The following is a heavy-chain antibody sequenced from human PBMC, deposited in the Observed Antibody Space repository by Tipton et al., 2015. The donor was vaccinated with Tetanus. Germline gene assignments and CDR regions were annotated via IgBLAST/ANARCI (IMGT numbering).Heavy chain of an antibody. V-gene: IGHV4-31*03. CDR3: ARDQGGGRVARLNWFDP. J-gene: IGHJ5*02. D-gene: IGHD3-16*01. CDR1: GGSITNGGYY. CDR2: IYYSGST. Sequence: TLSLTCTVSGGSITNGGYYWSWIRQHPGKGLEWIGYIYYSGSTFYNPSLKSRVTMSVDTSKNQFSLNPTSVTAADTAVYYCARDQGGGRVARLNWFDPWGQGTLVTVSS.